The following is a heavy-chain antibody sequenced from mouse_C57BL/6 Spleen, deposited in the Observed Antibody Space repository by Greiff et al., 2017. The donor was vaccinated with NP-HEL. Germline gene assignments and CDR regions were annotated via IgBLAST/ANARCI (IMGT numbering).Heavy chain of an antibody. CDR2: ITVKSDNYGA. CDR1: GFTFSNYR. J-gene: IGHJ2*01. V-gene: IGHV13-2*01. CDR3: SRWRSIYSCFDY. Sequence: VQLVETGGGLVRPGNSLKLSCVTSGFTFSNYRMHWLRQPPGKRLEWIAVITVKSDNYGANYVESVKGSFAISRDESKSRVDLEMNRLREEDTATYFCSRWRSIYSCFDYWGQGTTLTVSS. D-gene: IGHD2-1*01.